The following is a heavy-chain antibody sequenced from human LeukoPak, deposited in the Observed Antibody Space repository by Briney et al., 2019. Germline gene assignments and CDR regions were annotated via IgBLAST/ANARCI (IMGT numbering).Heavy chain of an antibody. CDR1: GFIFSSYA. CDR3: ARGSSIAVAGTNWFDP. D-gene: IGHD6-19*01. V-gene: IGHV3-23*01. Sequence: GGSLRLSCAASGFIFSSYAMSWVRQAPGKGLEWVSATSGSGSSTNYADSVKGRFTISRDNSKNTLYLHMNSLRAEDTAIYYCARGSSIAVAGTNWFDPWGQGTLVTVSS. J-gene: IGHJ5*02. CDR2: TSGSGSST.